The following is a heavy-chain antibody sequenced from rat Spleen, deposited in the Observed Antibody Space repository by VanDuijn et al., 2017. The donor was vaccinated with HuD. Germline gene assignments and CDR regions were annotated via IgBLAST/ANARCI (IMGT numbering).Heavy chain of an antibody. CDR3: AKDLDYGPDY. J-gene: IGHJ2*01. D-gene: IGHD1-11*01. Sequence: EAQLVESGGGLVQPGRSLKLSCVASGFTLNDYWMYWIRQAPGKGLEWVSSIDTVGGTTYYPDSVKGRFTASRDNAKNTVYLQMNSLRSEDTATYYCAKDLDYGPDYWGQGVMVTVSS. V-gene: IGHV5-58*01. CDR1: GFTLNDYW. CDR2: IDTVGGTT.